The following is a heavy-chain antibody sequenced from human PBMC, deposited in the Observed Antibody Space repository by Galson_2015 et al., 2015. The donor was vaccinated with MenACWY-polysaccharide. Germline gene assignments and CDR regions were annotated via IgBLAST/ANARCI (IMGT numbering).Heavy chain of an antibody. J-gene: IGHJ4*01. Sequence: SLRLSCAASGFTFSDYYMSWIRQAPGKGLECVAYISNSGSVIYYADSVKGRFAISRDSAKSSLYLQMNSLRAEDTAVYYCARLPLSYDSGGYYSRQTADYYF. CDR1: GFTFSDYY. V-gene: IGHV3-11*01. CDR3: ARLPLSYDSGGYYSRQTADYYF. D-gene: IGHD3-22*01. CDR2: ISNSGSVI.